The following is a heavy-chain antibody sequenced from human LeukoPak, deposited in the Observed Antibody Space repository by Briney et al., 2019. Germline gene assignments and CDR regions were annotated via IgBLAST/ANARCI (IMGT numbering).Heavy chain of an antibody. CDR2: IGDSDERS. Sequence: GGSLRLSCAASGFTFSSFAMSWVRQAPGKGPEWVSSIGDSDERSSYADSVKGRFTISRDNSKNTQYLQLNSLTVDDTAVYYCARPAGRVRGWYFDLWGRGTLVTVSS. V-gene: IGHV3-23*01. J-gene: IGHJ2*01. CDR1: GFTFSSFA. CDR3: ARPAGRVRGWYFDL. D-gene: IGHD3-10*02.